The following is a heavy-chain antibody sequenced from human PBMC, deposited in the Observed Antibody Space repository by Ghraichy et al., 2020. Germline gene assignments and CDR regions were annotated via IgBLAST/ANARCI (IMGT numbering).Heavy chain of an antibody. CDR3: AKDGHYEILNDQ. CDR2: ISSSSTST. D-gene: IGHD3-22*01. J-gene: IGHJ5*02. CDR1: GFPLRSYA. V-gene: IGHV3-23*01. Sequence: GGSLRLSCAASGFPLRSYAMSWVRQAPGKGLEWVSAISSSSTSTFYADSVRGRFTISRDTSKNTLYLQMNSLRAEDTAVYYCAKDGHYEILNDQWGQGTLVTVSS.